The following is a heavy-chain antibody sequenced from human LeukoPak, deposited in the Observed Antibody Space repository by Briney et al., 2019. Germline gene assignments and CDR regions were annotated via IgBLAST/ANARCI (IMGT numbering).Heavy chain of an antibody. D-gene: IGHD3-22*01. CDR2: IKSKTDGGTT. CDR1: GFTFSNAW. Sequence: GGSLRLSCAASGFTFSNAWMSWVRQAPGKGLEWVGRIKSKTDGGTTDYAAPVKGRFTISRDDSKNTLYLQMNSLKTEDTAVYYCTTDKSPDYYDSSGYYYGDFDYWGQGTLVTVSS. V-gene: IGHV3-15*01. CDR3: TTDKSPDYYDSSGYYYGDFDY. J-gene: IGHJ4*02.